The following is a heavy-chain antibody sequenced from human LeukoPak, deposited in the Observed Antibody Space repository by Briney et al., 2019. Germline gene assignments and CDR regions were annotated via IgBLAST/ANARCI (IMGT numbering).Heavy chain of an antibody. CDR3: ARDPDAHYDFWSGVN. J-gene: IGHJ4*02. D-gene: IGHD3-3*01. CDR1: GFTFSTYS. Sequence: PGGSLRLSCAASGFTFSTYSMNWVRQAPGKGLEWLSYISSSSTNILYAESVTGRFTISRDNAKNSLYLQMNSLRAEDTAVYYCARDPDAHYDFWSGVNWGQGTLVTVSS. V-gene: IGHV3-48*04. CDR2: ISSSSTNI.